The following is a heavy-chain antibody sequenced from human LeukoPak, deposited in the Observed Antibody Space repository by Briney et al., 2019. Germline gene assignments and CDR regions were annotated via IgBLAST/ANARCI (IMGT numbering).Heavy chain of an antibody. CDR2: INWNGGST. D-gene: IGHD4-23*01. V-gene: IGHV3-20*04. CDR1: GFTFDDYG. Sequence: GGSLRLSCAASGFTFDDYGMSWVRQAPGKGLEWVSGINWNGGSTGYADSVKGRFTISRDNAKNSLYLQMNSLRAEDTAVYYCARGFYGLRWYYFDYWGQGTLVTVSS. CDR3: ARGFYGLRWYYFDY. J-gene: IGHJ4*02.